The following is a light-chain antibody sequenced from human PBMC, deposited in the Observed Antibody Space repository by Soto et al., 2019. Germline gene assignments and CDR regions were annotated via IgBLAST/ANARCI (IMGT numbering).Light chain of an antibody. V-gene: IGLV1-40*01. J-gene: IGLJ3*02. CDR2: GNS. CDR1: SSNIGAGYG. CDR3: QSYDSSLSGWV. Sequence: QSVLTQPPSVSGAPGQRVTISCTGSSSNIGAGYGVHWYQQLPGTAPKLLFHGNSNRPSGVPDRFSGSKSGTSASLAITGLQAEDEADYYCQSYDSSLSGWVFGGGTKLTVL.